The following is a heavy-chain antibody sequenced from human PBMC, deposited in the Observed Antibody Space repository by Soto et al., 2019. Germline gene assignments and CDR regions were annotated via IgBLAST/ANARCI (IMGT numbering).Heavy chain of an antibody. D-gene: IGHD2-21*01. Sequence: EVQLLESGGGLIQPGGSLRLSCEASGFTFSNYGMTCVRQAPEKGLEWVSTISGSGGRTFYADPVKGRFTISRDNSKNTLYLQMKSLRAEDTAVYYCAKEMIASTLADFFDYWGQGTLVTVSS. CDR2: ISGSGGRT. CDR1: GFTFSNYG. V-gene: IGHV3-23*01. J-gene: IGHJ4*02. CDR3: AKEMIASTLADFFDY.